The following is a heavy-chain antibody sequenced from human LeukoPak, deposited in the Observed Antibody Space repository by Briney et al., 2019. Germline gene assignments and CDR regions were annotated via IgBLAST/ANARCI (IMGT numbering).Heavy chain of an antibody. CDR2: VFFTGTT. J-gene: IGHJ4*02. CDR3: AKDSGPKFEY. V-gene: IGHV4-59*01. Sequence: PSETLSLTCSVSGGSMSSDYWSWIRQPPGKGLEWIGYVFFTGTTNYNPSLKSRVTISVDTSKNQFSLKLTSVTAADTAVYYCAKDSGPKFEYWGQGTLVTVSS. D-gene: IGHD6-19*01. CDR1: GGSMSSDY.